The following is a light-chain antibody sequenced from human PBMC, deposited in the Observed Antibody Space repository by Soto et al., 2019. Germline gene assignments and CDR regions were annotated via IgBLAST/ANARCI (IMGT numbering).Light chain of an antibody. CDR1: QSVSSSY. CDR2: GAS. J-gene: IGKJ5*01. Sequence: EIVLTQSPVTLSLSPGERATLSCRASQSVSSSYLAWYQQEPGQAHRLLIYGASSRATGIPDRFSGSGSGTDFTLTIRRLEPEDFAVYYCKQYGSSPITFGQGTRLEIK. CDR3: KQYGSSPIT. V-gene: IGKV3-20*01.